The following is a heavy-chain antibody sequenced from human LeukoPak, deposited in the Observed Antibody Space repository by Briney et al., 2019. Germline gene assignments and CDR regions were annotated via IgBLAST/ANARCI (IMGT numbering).Heavy chain of an antibody. D-gene: IGHD3-3*01. J-gene: IGHJ4*02. V-gene: IGHV1-18*01. CDR3: ARRPWSALDC. CDR2: ISAYNGNT. CDR1: GYTFTNFG. Sequence: ASVKVSCKASGYTFTNFGITWVRQAPGQGLEWMGWISAYNGNTNYVQRFQGRVTMTTDTSTSTAYMGLRSLRSDDTAVYYCARRPWSALDCWGQGTMVTVFS.